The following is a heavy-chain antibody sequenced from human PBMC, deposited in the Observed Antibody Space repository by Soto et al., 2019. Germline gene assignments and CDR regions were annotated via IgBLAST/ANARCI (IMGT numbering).Heavy chain of an antibody. CDR2: IYYSGSI. J-gene: IGHJ4*02. V-gene: IGHV4-39*01. Sequence: PSETLSLTCSVSGGSISSSSYYWGWIRQPPGKGLEWIGSIYYSGSIYYNPSLKSRVTISVDTSKNQFSLKLSSVTAAETAVYYCARPGNYYDSSGYSPPVDYWGQGTLVTVSS. D-gene: IGHD3-22*01. CDR1: GGSISSSSYY. CDR3: ARPGNYYDSSGYSPPVDY.